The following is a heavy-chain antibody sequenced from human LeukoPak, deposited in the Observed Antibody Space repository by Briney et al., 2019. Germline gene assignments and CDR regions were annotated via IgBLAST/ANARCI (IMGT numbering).Heavy chain of an antibody. D-gene: IGHD2-2*01. V-gene: IGHV1-69*05. CDR1: GGTFSSYA. J-gene: IGHJ4*02. CDR2: IIPIFGTT. Sequence: GASVKVSCKASGGTFSSYAISWVRQAPGQGLEWMGGIIPIFGTTNYAQKFQGRVTITTDESTSTAYMELSSLRSEDTAVYYCARGYCSSTSCYSPPENWDQGTLVTVSS. CDR3: ARGYCSSTSCYSPPEN.